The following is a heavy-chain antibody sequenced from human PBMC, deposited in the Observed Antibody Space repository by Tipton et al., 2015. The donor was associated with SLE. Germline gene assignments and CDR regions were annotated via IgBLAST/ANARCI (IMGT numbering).Heavy chain of an antibody. CDR2: INDFGSVT. CDR1: GFTLSDYY. D-gene: IGHD6-19*01. Sequence: SLRLSCAASGFTLSDYYMTWIRQAPGKGLEWVSYINDFGSVTYYADSVEDRFTVSRDNAKNSVYLQMNRLRAEDTAVYYCAKDRIAVAGYGMDVWGQGTSVTVSS. V-gene: IGHV3-11*04. J-gene: IGHJ6*02. CDR3: AKDRIAVAGYGMDV.